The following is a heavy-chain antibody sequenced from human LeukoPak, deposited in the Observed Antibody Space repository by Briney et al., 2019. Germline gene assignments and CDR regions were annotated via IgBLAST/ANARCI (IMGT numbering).Heavy chain of an antibody. D-gene: IGHD6-19*01. CDR1: GFTFSSYA. CDR2: RSYDGANK. V-gene: IGHV3-30*04. Sequence: GRSLRLSCAASGFTFSSYAMHWVRQAPGKGLEWVAVRSYDGANKHYADSVKGRFTISRDNSKNTLYLEMNSLRAEDTVVYYCARDQAVSGSNYYYGVDVWGEGTTVTVSS. CDR3: ARDQAVSGSNYYYGVDV. J-gene: IGHJ6*04.